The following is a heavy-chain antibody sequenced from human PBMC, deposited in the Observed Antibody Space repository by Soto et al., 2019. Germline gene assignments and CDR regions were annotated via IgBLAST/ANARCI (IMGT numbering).Heavy chain of an antibody. CDR2: LNPKTGGT. J-gene: IGHJ6*02. D-gene: IGHD1-7*01. Sequence: ASVKVSCKASGYTFSNYYIYWVRQAPGQGLECMGWLNPKTGGTHYAQKFQGWSTMTRDTSISTAYMELSRLRSADTAVYYCARDLRLGTTGTCHHFSLYGMDVWGQGTSVTVSS. CDR1: GYTFSNYY. V-gene: IGHV1-2*04. CDR3: ARDLRLGTTGTCHHFSLYGMDV.